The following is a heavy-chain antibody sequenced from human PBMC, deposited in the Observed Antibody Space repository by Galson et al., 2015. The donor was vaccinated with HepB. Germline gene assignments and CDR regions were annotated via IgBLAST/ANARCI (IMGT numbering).Heavy chain of an antibody. CDR2: ISYDGSNK. CDR3: AKSSRYCSGGNCRLHYYYSMDA. J-gene: IGHJ6*02. D-gene: IGHD2-15*01. CDR1: GFTFSSYG. V-gene: IGHV3-30*18. Sequence: SLRLSCAASGFTFSSYGMHWVRQAPGKGLEWVAIISYDGSNKYYADSVKGRFTISRDNSKNTLYVQMNGLRADDTAVYYCAKSSRYCSGGNCRLHYYYSMDAWGQGTTVTVSS.